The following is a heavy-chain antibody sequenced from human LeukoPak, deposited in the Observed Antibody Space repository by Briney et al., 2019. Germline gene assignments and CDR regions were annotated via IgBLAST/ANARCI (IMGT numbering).Heavy chain of an antibody. CDR2: ISSSSSYI. CDR3: ARDRGIQLWPRGAFDI. V-gene: IGHV3-21*01. CDR1: GFTFSSYS. D-gene: IGHD5-18*01. J-gene: IGHJ3*02. Sequence: PGGSLRLSCAASGFTFSSYSMNWVRQAPGKGLEWVSSISSSSSYIYYADSVKGRFTISRDNAKNSLYLQMNSLRAEDTAVYYCARDRGIQLWPRGAFDIWGQGTMVTVSS.